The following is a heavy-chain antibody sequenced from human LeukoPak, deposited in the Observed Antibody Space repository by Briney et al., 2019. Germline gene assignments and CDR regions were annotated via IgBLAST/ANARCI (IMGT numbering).Heavy chain of an antibody. D-gene: IGHD4-17*01. V-gene: IGHV3-23*01. Sequence: GGSLRLSCAASGFTFSSYWMSWVRQAPGKGLEWVSAISGRGDDTYYADSVKGRFTFSRDKSKNMLHLDMNSLRADDTAVYCCATQPESYGDSASYFHHWGQGTLVTVSS. J-gene: IGHJ1*01. CDR3: ATQPESYGDSASYFHH. CDR1: GFTFSSYW. CDR2: ISGRGDDT.